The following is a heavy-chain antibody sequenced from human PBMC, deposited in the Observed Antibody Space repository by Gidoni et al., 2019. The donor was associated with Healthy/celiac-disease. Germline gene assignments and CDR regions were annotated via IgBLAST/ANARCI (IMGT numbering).Heavy chain of an antibody. V-gene: IGHV1-46*03. J-gene: IGHJ3*02. CDR3: ARAGGVVVTAIRSAFDI. CDR1: GYTFPSYY. Sequence: QVQLVQSGAEVKKPGASVKVSCKASGYTFPSYYMHWVRQAPGQGLEWMGIINPSGGSTSYAQKFQGRVTMTRDTSTSTVYMELSSLRSEDTAVYYCARAGGVVVTAIRSAFDIWGQGTMVTVSS. D-gene: IGHD2-21*02. CDR2: INPSGGST.